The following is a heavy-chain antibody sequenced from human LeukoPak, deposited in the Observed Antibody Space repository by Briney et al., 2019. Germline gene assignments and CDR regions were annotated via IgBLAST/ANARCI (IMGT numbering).Heavy chain of an antibody. J-gene: IGHJ3*02. CDR2: ISGNGGTT. D-gene: IGHD3-10*01. Sequence: GGSLRLSCAASGFTFSNYAMNWVRQAPGKGLEWVSGISGNGGTTFYADSVKGRFTISRDNSKNTLYLQMNSLRAEDTAVYYCARSVPFDIWGQGTMVTVSS. V-gene: IGHV3-23*01. CDR3: ARSVPFDI. CDR1: GFTFSNYA.